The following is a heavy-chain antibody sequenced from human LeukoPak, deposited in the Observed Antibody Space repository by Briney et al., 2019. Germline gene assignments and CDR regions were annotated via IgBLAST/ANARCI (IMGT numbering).Heavy chain of an antibody. CDR1: GGSISSYY. CDR3: ARASVGGGGDY. V-gene: IGHV4-59*01. J-gene: IGHJ4*02. D-gene: IGHD3-16*01. Sequence: SETLSLTCTVSGGSISSYYWSWIRLPPGKGLQWIGYIYYSGSTNYNPSLKSRVTISVDTSKNQFSLKLSSVTAADTAVYYCARASVGGGGDYWGQGTLVTVSS. CDR2: IYYSGST.